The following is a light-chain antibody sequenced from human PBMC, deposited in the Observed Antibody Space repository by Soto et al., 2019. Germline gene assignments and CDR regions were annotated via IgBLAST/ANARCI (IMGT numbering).Light chain of an antibody. CDR1: QSVDRSY. Sequence: EIVLTQSPGTLSLSPGERATLSCRASQSVDRSYLAWYQQKPGQAPRLLIYGASSRATGIPDRFSGSQSGTDFTLTINKLEPEDFAVYYCQQYGGLPLTFGGGTKVDIK. CDR3: QQYGGLPLT. V-gene: IGKV3-20*01. CDR2: GAS. J-gene: IGKJ4*01.